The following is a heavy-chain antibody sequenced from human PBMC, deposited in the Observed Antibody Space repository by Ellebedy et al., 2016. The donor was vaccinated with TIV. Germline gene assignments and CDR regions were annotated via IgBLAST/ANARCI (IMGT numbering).Heavy chain of an antibody. D-gene: IGHD3-9*01. Sequence: GGSLRLSXAASGFTFSSYAMSWVRQAPGKGLEWVSAISGSGGSTYYADSVKGRFTISRDNSKNTLVLQMNSLRAEDTAVYYCAKEMTGYYTAYYFDYWGQGTLVTVSS. CDR1: GFTFSSYA. CDR3: AKEMTGYYTAYYFDY. V-gene: IGHV3-23*01. J-gene: IGHJ4*02. CDR2: ISGSGGST.